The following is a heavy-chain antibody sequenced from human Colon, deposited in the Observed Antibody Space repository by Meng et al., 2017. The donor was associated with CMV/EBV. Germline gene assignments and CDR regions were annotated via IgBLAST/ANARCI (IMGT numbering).Heavy chain of an antibody. V-gene: IGHV3-7*01. Sequence: GESLKISCAASGFTFNEYWMSWVRQVPGKGLEWLASIKHDGSENYYVDSVKGRFTISRDNAKNSVYLQMNSLRAEDTAVYYCARDRGYYGSGSYVTGRGAFDIWGQGTTVTVSS. J-gene: IGHJ3*02. CDR3: ARDRGYYGSGSYVTGRGAFDI. D-gene: IGHD3-10*01. CDR2: IKHDGSEN. CDR1: GFTFNEYW.